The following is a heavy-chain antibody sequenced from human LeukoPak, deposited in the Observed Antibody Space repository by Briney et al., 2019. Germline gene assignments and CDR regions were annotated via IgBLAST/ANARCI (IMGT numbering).Heavy chain of an antibody. D-gene: IGHD3-22*01. CDR3: ARGRYYDSSGYYSYYYYGMDV. CDR2: INHSGST. J-gene: IGHJ6*02. V-gene: IGHV4-34*01. CDR1: GGSFSGYY. Sequence: SETLSLTCAVYGGSFSGYYWSWIRQPPGKGLEWIGEINHSGSTNYNPSLKSRVTISVDTSKNQFSLKLSSVTAADTAVYYCARGRYYDSSGYYSYYYYGMDVWGQGTTVNVSS.